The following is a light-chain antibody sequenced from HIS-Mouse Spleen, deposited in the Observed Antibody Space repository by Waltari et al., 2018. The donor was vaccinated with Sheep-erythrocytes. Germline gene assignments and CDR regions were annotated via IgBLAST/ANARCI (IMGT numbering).Light chain of an antibody. J-gene: IGLJ1*01. V-gene: IGLV2-11*01. Sequence: QSALTQPRSVSGSPGQSVTISCTRTSSDVVGYNYVSWYQQHPGKAPKLMIYDVSKRPSGVPDRFSGSKSGNTASLTISGLQAEDEADYYCCSYAGSYNHVFATGTKVTVL. CDR3: CSYAGSYNHV. CDR2: DVS. CDR1: SSDVVGYNY.